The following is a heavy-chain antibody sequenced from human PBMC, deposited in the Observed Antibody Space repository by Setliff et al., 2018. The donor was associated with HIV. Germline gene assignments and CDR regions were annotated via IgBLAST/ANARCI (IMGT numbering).Heavy chain of an antibody. CDR2: IYYSGST. D-gene: IGHD1-1*01. V-gene: IGHV4-59*01. CDR3: ARRASTAEVFDY. Sequence: SETLSLTCSVSGGSMRNYYWSWIRQPPGKGLEWIGYIYYSGSTNYNPSLKSRVTISVDTSANTAYMELRSLGSDDTAVYFCARRASTAEVFDYWGQGTLVTVSS. J-gene: IGHJ4*02. CDR1: GGSMRNYY.